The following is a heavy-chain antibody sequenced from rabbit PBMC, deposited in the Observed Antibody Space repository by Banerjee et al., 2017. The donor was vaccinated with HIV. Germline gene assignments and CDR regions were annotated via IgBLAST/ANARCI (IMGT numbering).Heavy chain of an antibody. V-gene: IGHV1S47*01. CDR1: GIDFSSYG. CDR3: ARSTSSGYYIPLNL. CDR2: IYPDYGST. Sequence: QEQLVESGGGLVTLGGSLKLSCKASGIDFSSYGISWVRQVLGKGLEWIAYIYPDYGSTDYASWVNGRFTISLDKAHNTVFLQMTSLTAADTATYFCARSTSSGYYIPLNLWGPGTLVTVS. J-gene: IGHJ4*01. D-gene: IGHD1-1*01.